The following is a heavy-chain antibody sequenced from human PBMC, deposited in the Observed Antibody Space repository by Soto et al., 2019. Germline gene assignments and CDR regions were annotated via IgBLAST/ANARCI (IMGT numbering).Heavy chain of an antibody. CDR2: IYWDDDE. CDR3: AHGSCSSADCYPNPYLDY. J-gene: IGHJ4*02. D-gene: IGHD2-2*01. V-gene: IGHV2-5*02. Sequence: QITLKESGPTLVKPTQTLTLTCTFSGFSLSTTAEGVGWIRQPPGKALEWLALIYWDDDERYSPSLKSRLTSTKDTSNNQVVLTMTNVDPVDTATYYCAHGSCSSADCYPNPYLDYWGQGILVTVSS. CDR1: GFSLSTTAEG.